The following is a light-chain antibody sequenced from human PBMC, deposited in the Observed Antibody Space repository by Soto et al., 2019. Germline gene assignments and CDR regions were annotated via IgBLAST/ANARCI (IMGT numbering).Light chain of an antibody. CDR3: ISYRSGSTYV. Sequence: QSALTQPASVSGSPGQSITISCTGTSSDVGGYNYVSWYQQHPGKVTKLVIYEVTNRPSGVSNRFSGSKSGNTASLTISGLQAEDEADYYCISYRSGSTYVFGTGTKLTVL. V-gene: IGLV2-14*01. CDR2: EVT. CDR1: SSDVGGYNY. J-gene: IGLJ1*01.